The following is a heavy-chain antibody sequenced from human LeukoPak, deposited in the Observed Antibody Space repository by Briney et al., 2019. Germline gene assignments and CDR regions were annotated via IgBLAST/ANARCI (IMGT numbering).Heavy chain of an antibody. Sequence: ASVKVSCKASGYTFTSYDINWVRQATGQGLEWMGWMNPNRGNTGYAQKFQGRVTMTRNTSISTAYMELSSLRSEDTAVYYCAGTYGDYGDFQHWGQGTLVTVSS. CDR3: AGTYGDYGDFQH. V-gene: IGHV1-8*01. J-gene: IGHJ1*01. CDR2: MNPNRGNT. D-gene: IGHD4-17*01. CDR1: GYTFTSYD.